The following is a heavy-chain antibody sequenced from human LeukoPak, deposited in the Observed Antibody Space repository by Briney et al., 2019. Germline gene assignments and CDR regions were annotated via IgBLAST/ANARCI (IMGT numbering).Heavy chain of an antibody. CDR1: GFTFSSYG. D-gene: IGHD3-22*01. CDR2: IRYDGSNK. Sequence: PGGSLRLSCAASGFTFSSYGMHWVRQAPGKGLEWVAFIRYDGSNKYYADSVKGRFTISRDNSKNTLYLQMNSLRAEDTAVYFCAKGGMTYYYDTSGYYPDYWGQGTLVTVSS. V-gene: IGHV3-30*02. J-gene: IGHJ4*02. CDR3: AKGGMTYYYDTSGYYPDY.